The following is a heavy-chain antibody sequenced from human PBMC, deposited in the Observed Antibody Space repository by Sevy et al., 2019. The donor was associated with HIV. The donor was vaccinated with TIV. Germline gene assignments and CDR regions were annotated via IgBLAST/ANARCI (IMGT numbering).Heavy chain of an antibody. CDR1: GYTLTALS. V-gene: IGHV1-24*01. CDR2: FDPEDGER. Sequence: ASVKVSCKVSGYTLTALSMHWVRQTPGKGLEWMGSFDPEDGERIYAQKFQVRVAMTEDTSTDTAYMELSSLRSKDTAVYYCATTKDYYESSGDPFDYWGQGTLVTVSS. J-gene: IGHJ4*02. CDR3: ATTKDYYESSGDPFDY. D-gene: IGHD3-22*01.